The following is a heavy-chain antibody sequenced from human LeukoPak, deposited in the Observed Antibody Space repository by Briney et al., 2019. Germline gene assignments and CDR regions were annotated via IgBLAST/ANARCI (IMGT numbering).Heavy chain of an antibody. CDR3: AREIFYYDSSGYYDY. Sequence: GGSLRLSCAASGFTFSSYWMSWVRQAPGKGLEWVANIKQDGSEKYYVDSVKGRFTISRDNAKNSLYLQMNSLRAEVTAVNYCAREIFYYDSSGYYDYWGQGTLVTVSS. D-gene: IGHD3-22*01. CDR2: IKQDGSEK. V-gene: IGHV3-7*01. CDR1: GFTFSSYW. J-gene: IGHJ4*02.